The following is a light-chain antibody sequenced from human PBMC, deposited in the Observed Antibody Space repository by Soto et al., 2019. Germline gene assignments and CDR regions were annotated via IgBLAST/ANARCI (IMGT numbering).Light chain of an antibody. CDR3: QQRNVWPPIT. J-gene: IGKJ5*01. Sequence: EVVLTQSPATLSLSPGERATLSCRASQSIRTSLAWYQQKPGQAPRLVIFDASNRANGVPARFGGTGSGTDFTLTTNSLEPEDFSVYYCQQRNVWPPITFGQGTRVEIK. CDR1: QSIRTS. V-gene: IGKV3-11*01. CDR2: DAS.